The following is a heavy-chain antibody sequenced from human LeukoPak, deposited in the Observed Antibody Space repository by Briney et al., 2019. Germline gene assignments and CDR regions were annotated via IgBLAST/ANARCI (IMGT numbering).Heavy chain of an antibody. D-gene: IGHD3-9*01. CDR3: ARNYDILTGYYVLDY. CDR1: GGSISSYY. Sequence: PETLSLTCTVSGGSISSYYWSWIRQPPGKGLEWIGYIYYSGSTNYNPSLKSRVTISVDTSKNQFSLKLSSVTAADTAVYYCARNYDILTGYYVLDYWGQGTLVTVSS. V-gene: IGHV4-59*01. J-gene: IGHJ4*02. CDR2: IYYSGST.